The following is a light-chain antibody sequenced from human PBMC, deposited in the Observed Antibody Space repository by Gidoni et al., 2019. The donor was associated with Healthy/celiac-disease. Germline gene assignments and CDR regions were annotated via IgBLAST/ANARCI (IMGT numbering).Light chain of an antibody. V-gene: IGLV1-40*01. J-gene: IGLJ2*01. Sequence: QSVLTPPPSVSGAPGQRVTISCTGSSSNIGAGYDVHWYQQLPGTAPKLLIYGNSNRPSGVPDRFSGSKSGTSASLAITVLQAEDEADYYCQSYDSSHVVFGGGTKLTVL. CDR3: QSYDSSHVV. CDR1: SSNIGAGYD. CDR2: GNS.